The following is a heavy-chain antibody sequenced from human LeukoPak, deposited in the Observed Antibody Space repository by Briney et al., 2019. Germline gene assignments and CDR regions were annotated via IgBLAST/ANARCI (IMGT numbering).Heavy chain of an antibody. D-gene: IGHD6-13*01. CDR2: IYYSGST. Sequence: SETLSLTCTVSGGSISSSSYYWGWIRQPPGKGLEWIGSIYYSGSTYYNPSLKSRVTITVDTSKNQFSLKLSSVTAADTAVYYCAREVFAAAGEIDAFDIWGQGTLFTVSS. J-gene: IGHJ3*02. CDR1: GGSISSSSYY. V-gene: IGHV4-39*07. CDR3: AREVFAAAGEIDAFDI.